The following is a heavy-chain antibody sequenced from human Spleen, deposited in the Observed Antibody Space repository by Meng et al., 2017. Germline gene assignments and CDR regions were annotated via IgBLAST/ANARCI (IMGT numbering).Heavy chain of an antibody. J-gene: IGHJ5*02. Sequence: QLVQSGAEVKKPGASVKCSCKASGYTFTGYYMHWVRQAPGQGLEWMGWINPNSGGTNYAQKFQGRVTMTRDTSISTAYMELSRLRSDDTAVYYCARSMVAAINWFDPWGQGTLVTVSS. CDR2: INPNSGGT. D-gene: IGHD2-15*01. CDR3: ARSMVAAINWFDP. V-gene: IGHV1-2*02. CDR1: GYTFTGYY.